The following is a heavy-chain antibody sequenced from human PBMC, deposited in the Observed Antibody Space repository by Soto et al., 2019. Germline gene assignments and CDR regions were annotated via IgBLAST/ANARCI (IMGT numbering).Heavy chain of an antibody. Sequence: PGGSLRLSCAASGFTFSDYYMSWIRQAPGKGLEWVSYISSSGSTIYYADSAKGRFTISRDNAKNSLYLQMNSLRAEDTAVYYCARFYSSSWYWDLGYYMDVWGKGTTVTVSS. CDR2: ISSSGSTI. CDR1: GFTFSDYY. D-gene: IGHD6-13*01. V-gene: IGHV3-11*01. CDR3: ARFYSSSWYWDLGYYMDV. J-gene: IGHJ6*03.